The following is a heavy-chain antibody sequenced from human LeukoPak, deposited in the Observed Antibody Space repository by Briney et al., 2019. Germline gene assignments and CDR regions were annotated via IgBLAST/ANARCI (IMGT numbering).Heavy chain of an antibody. V-gene: IGHV1-2*02. CDR1: GYTFTGYY. CDR3: ARGMGVLVPAATWFDP. J-gene: IGHJ5*02. D-gene: IGHD2-2*01. Sequence: AASVKVSCKASGYTFTGYYMHWVRQAPGQGLEWMGWINPNSGGTNYAQKFQGRVTMTRDTSISTAYMELSRLRSDDTAVYYCARGMGVLVPAATWFDPWGQGTLVTVSS. CDR2: INPNSGGT.